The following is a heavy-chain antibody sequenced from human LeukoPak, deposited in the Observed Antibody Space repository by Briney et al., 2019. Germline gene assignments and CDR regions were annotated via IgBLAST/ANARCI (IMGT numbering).Heavy chain of an antibody. J-gene: IGHJ3*02. D-gene: IGHD3-22*01. CDR1: GGSISIGSYY. CDR3: ARAGVGYYDSSGYYRTHDAFDI. Sequence: PSETLSLTCTFWGGSISIGSYYWSWIRQPAGKGLEWIGRIYTSGSTNYNPSLKSRVTISVDTSKNQFSLKLSSVTAADTAVYYCARAGVGYYDSSGYYRTHDAFDIWGQGTMVTVSS. V-gene: IGHV4-61*02. CDR2: IYTSGST.